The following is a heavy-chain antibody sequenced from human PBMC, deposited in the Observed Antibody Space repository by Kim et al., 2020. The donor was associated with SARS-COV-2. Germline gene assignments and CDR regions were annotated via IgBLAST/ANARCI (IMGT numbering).Heavy chain of an antibody. CDR3: ARALTAIFGVVTHFDY. V-gene: IGHV4-31*03. Sequence: SETLSLTCTVSGGSISSGGYYWSWIRQHPGKGLEWIGYIYYSGSTYYNPSLKSRVTISVDTSKNQFSLKLSSVTAADTAVYYCARALTAIFGVVTHFDYWGQGTLVTVSS. CDR2: IYYSGST. J-gene: IGHJ4*02. CDR1: GGSISSGGYY. D-gene: IGHD3-3*01.